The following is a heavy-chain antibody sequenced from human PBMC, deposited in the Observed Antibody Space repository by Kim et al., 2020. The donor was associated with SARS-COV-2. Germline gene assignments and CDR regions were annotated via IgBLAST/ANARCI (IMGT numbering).Heavy chain of an antibody. CDR3: ARDGGYCTNGVCFTDEFDY. V-gene: IGHV3-48*03. D-gene: IGHD2-8*01. Sequence: GGSLRLSCAASGFTFSSYEMNWVRQAPGKGLEWVSYISSSGSTIYYADSVKGRFTISRDNAKNSLYLQMNSLRAEDTAVYYCARDGGYCTNGVCFTDEFDYWGQGTLVTVSS. J-gene: IGHJ4*02. CDR1: GFTFSSYE. CDR2: ISSSGSTI.